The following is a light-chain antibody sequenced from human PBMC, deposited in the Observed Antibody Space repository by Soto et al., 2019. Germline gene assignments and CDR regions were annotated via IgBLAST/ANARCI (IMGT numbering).Light chain of an antibody. CDR3: QQSYSTFLYT. CDR2: AAS. CDR1: QGISSY. V-gene: IGKV1-39*01. J-gene: IGKJ2*01. Sequence: DIQMTQSPSSLSASVGDRVTITCRASQGISSYLNWYQQKPGKAPKLLIYAASSLQSGVPSRFSGSGSGTDFTLTISSLQPEDFATYYCQQSYSTFLYTFGQGTKLEIK.